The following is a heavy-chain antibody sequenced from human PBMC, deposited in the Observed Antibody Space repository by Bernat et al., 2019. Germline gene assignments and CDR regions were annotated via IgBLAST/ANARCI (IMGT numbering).Heavy chain of an antibody. CDR3: AKGADFGDYDGYDAFDI. J-gene: IGHJ3*02. CDR1: GFTFTSYG. V-gene: IGHV3-30*18. D-gene: IGHD4-17*01. Sequence: QVQLLESGGGVVQPGRSLRLSFAASGFTFTSYGMHWVRQAPGKGLAWVAVISYDGSIRYYAESVKGRFTISRDNSKNTLFLQMNSLRVEDTAMYYCAKGADFGDYDGYDAFDIWGQGTMVTVSS. CDR2: ISYDGSIR.